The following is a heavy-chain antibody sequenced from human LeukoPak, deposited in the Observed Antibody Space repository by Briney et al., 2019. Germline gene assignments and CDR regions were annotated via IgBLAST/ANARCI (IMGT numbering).Heavy chain of an antibody. D-gene: IGHD3-22*01. CDR3: AKVGYYYDSSGYPS. J-gene: IGHJ1*01. CDR1: EFTFSSYG. Sequence: GSLRLSCAASEFTFSSYGMHWVRQAPGKGLEWVAVIWYDGSKKSYVDSVKGRFTISRDNSKNTLYLQMNSLRAEDTAVYYCAKVGYYYDSSGYPSWGQGTLVTVSS. CDR2: IWYDGSKK. V-gene: IGHV3-33*06.